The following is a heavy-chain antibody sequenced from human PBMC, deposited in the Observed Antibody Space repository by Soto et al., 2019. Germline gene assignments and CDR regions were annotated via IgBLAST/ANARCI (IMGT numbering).Heavy chain of an antibody. V-gene: IGHV4-30-4*01. J-gene: IGHJ4*02. Sequence: SETLSLTCAVSGGSITSVDYYWGWIRQPPGKGLEWITYIYYSGSTYYNPSLKSRVTISVDTSKNQFSLNLSSVTAADTAVYYCARVMYDILTGYYAHDCWGQGTLVTVS. D-gene: IGHD3-9*01. CDR3: ARVMYDILTGYYAHDC. CDR2: IYYSGST. CDR1: GGSITSVDYY.